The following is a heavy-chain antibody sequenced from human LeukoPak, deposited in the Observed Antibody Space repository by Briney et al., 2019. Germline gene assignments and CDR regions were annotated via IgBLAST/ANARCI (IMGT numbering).Heavy chain of an antibody. CDR1: GFTFSSYS. Sequence: GGSLRLSCAASGFTFSSYSMNWVRQAPGKGLEWVSYISSSSSTIYYADSVKGRFTISRDNAKNSLYLQMNSLRAEDTALYYCAKDKQWELQNGGFDYWGQGTLVTVSS. CDR2: ISSSSSTI. D-gene: IGHD1-26*01. CDR3: AKDKQWELQNGGFDY. J-gene: IGHJ4*02. V-gene: IGHV3-48*04.